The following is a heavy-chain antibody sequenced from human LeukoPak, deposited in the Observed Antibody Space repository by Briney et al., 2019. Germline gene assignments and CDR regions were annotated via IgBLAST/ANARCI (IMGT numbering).Heavy chain of an antibody. V-gene: IGHV4-59*01. Sequence: PSETLSLTCTVSGGSISSYYWSWIRQPPGKGLEWIGYIYYSGSTNYNPSLKSRVTISVDTSKNQFSLKLSSVTAADTAVYYCARDPLSSSSWSFDYWGQGTLVTVSS. CDR3: ARDPLSSSSWSFDY. CDR2: IYYSGST. CDR1: GGSISSYY. D-gene: IGHD6-13*01. J-gene: IGHJ4*02.